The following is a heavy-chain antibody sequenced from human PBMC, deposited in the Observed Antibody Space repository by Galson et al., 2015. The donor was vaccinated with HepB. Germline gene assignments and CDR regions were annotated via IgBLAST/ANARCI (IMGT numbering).Heavy chain of an antibody. D-gene: IGHD2-2*01. CDR3: ARDERGQYCSSTSCSARPYYYYYYGMDV. V-gene: IGHV4-34*01. CDR2: INHSGST. Sequence: ETLSLTCAVYGGSFSGYYWSWIRQPPGKGLEWIGEINHSGSTNYNPSLKSRVTISVDTSKNQFSLKLSSVTAADTAVYYCARDERGQYCSSTSCSARPYYYYYYGMDVWGQGTTVTVSS. CDR1: GGSFSGYY. J-gene: IGHJ6*02.